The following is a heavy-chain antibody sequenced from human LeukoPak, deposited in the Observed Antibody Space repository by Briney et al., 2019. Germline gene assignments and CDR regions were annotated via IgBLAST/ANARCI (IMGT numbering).Heavy chain of an antibody. CDR3: ARIGYYYGSGSYYSP. D-gene: IGHD3-10*01. CDR2: INPSGGST. CDR1: GYTFTSYY. V-gene: IGHV1-46*01. J-gene: IGHJ5*02. Sequence: ASVKVSCKASGYTFTSYYMHWVRQAPGQGLEWMGIINPSGGSTSYAQKFQGRVTITTDESTSTAYTELSSLRSEDTAVYYCARIGYYYGSGSYYSPWGQGTLVTVSS.